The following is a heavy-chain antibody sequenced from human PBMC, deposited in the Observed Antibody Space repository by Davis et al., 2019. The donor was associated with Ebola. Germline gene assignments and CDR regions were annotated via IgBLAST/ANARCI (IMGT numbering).Heavy chain of an antibody. Sequence: ASVKVSCKASGYTFTSYGISWVRQAPGQGLEWMGWISAYNGNTNYAQKLQGRVTMTTDTSTSTAYMELRSLRSDDTAVYYCARDQKGAAMPIYFDYWGQGTLVTVSS. CDR2: ISAYNGNT. CDR1: GYTFTSYG. CDR3: ARDQKGAAMPIYFDY. V-gene: IGHV1-18*01. J-gene: IGHJ4*02. D-gene: IGHD2-2*01.